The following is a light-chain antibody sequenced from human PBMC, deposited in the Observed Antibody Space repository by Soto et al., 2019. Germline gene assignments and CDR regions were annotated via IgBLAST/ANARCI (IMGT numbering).Light chain of an antibody. CDR1: QSVSRRY. V-gene: IGKV3-20*01. CDR2: GAS. Sequence: LLTKSPGPMSLSPGDRATLSCRASQSVSRRYLGWYQKKPSQAPRLLMYGASMRAAGVPDRFSGSGSGTEFALTISRLEPEDFTVYYWHHYETFGQGTKVDIK. J-gene: IGKJ1*01. CDR3: HHYET.